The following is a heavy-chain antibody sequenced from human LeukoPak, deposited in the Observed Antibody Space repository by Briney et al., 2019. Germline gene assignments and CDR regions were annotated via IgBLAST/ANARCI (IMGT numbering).Heavy chain of an antibody. CDR1: GFTFSNYA. Sequence: GRSLRLSCAASGFTFSNYAISWVRQSPRKGLEWVSAVSGSGGSTYYADSVRGRFTVSRDNSQITLYLQMNSLGAEDTAVYFCARGPLTEVAGTTWDSWGRGTLVTVSS. V-gene: IGHV3-23*01. J-gene: IGHJ4*02. CDR3: ARGPLTEVAGTTWDS. D-gene: IGHD6-19*01. CDR2: VSGSGGST.